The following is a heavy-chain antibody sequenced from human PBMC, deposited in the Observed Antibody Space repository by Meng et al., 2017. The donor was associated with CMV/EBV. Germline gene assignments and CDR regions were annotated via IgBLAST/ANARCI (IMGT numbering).Heavy chain of an antibody. J-gene: IGHJ3*02. CDR3: AGTWEPYAFDI. CDR1: GYSFTSYW. V-gene: IGHV5-51*04. CDR2: TYHGDSDT. Sequence: SCKGSGYSFTSYWIGWVRQMPGKGLEWVGITYHGDSDTRYSPSFQGQVTISADKPISTAYLQWSSLKASDTAMYYCAGTWEPYAFDIWGQGTMVTVSS. D-gene: IGHD1-26*01.